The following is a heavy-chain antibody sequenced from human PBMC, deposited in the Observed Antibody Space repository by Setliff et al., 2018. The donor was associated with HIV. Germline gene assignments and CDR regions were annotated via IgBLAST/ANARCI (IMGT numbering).Heavy chain of an antibody. D-gene: IGHD3-22*01. V-gene: IGHV4-34*01. CDR1: GVSLSGYY. J-gene: IGHJ4*02. Sequence: SETLSLTCAVSGVSLSGYYWSWIRPPPGKGREWIGEINKSGSTNYNPSLKSRVTMSVDTSKNLFSLKLSSVTAADTAMYYWARIATYYDTSGYQIPYYFDYWGQGTLVTVSS. CDR3: ARIATYYDTSGYQIPYYFDY. CDR2: INKSGST.